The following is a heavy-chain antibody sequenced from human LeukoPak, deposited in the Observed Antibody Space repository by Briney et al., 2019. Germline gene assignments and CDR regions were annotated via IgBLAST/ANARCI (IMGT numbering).Heavy chain of an antibody. V-gene: IGHV3-23*01. CDR2: ISGSGGST. Sequence: PGGSLRLSCAASGFTFSSYGMSWVRQAPGKGLEWVSAISGSGGSTYYPDSVKGRFTISRDNSKNTLYLQMSSLRVEDTAIYYCAKGWGYFDYWGQGTLVTVSS. J-gene: IGHJ4*02. CDR3: AKGWGYFDY. CDR1: GFTFSSYG. D-gene: IGHD3-16*01.